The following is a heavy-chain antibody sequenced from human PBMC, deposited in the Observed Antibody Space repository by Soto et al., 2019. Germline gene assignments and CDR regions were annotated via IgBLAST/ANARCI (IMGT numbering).Heavy chain of an antibody. J-gene: IGHJ6*02. CDR3: AKQQGPGPPYYYVMDV. V-gene: IGHV3-23*01. Sequence: GGSLRLSCAASGFTFSSYAMSWVRQAPGKGLEWVSAISGSGGSTYYADSVRGRFTISRDNSKNTLYMQINSLRAEDRAVFYCAKQQGPGPPYYYVMDVWGQGTTVPASS. CDR2: ISGSGGST. CDR1: GFTFSSYA.